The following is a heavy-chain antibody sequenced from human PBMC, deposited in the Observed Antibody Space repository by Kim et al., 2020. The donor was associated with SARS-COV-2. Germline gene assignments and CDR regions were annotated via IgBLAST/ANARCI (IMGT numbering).Heavy chain of an antibody. CDR2: ISGSGGST. CDR1: GFTFSSYA. D-gene: IGHD6-19*01. J-gene: IGHJ4*02. Sequence: GGSLRLSCAASGFTFSSYAMSWVRQAPGKGLEWVSAISGSGGSTYYADSVKGRFTISRDNSKNTLYLQMNSLRAEDTAVYYCAKAYGQWLVRPPFDYWGQGTLVTVSS. V-gene: IGHV3-23*01. CDR3: AKAYGQWLVRPPFDY.